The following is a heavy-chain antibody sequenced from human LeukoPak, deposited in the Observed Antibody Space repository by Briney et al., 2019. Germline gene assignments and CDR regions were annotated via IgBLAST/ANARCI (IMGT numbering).Heavy chain of an antibody. CDR3: AKVGYYGSGSYTGDY. Sequence: GSLRLSCAASGFTFSSYAMSWVRQAPGKGLEWVSAVSGSGGSTYYVDSVKGRFTISRDNSKNTLYLQMNSLRAEDTAVYYCAKVGYYGSGSYTGDYWGQGTLVTVSS. J-gene: IGHJ4*02. D-gene: IGHD3-10*01. V-gene: IGHV3-23*01. CDR1: GFTFSSYA. CDR2: VSGSGGST.